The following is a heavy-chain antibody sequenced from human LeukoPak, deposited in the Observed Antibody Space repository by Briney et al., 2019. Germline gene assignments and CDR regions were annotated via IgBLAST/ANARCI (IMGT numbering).Heavy chain of an antibody. CDR2: ISSSSSTI. V-gene: IGHV3-48*01. D-gene: IGHD5-12*01. CDR1: GFTFSSYE. Sequence: GGSLRLSCAASGFTFSSYEMNWVRQAPGKGLEWVSYISSSSSTIYYADSVKGRFTISRDNAKNSLYLHVNSLRPEDTAVYYCAKGSGYEAQYHYYYMDVWGKGTTVTISS. J-gene: IGHJ6*03. CDR3: AKGSGYEAQYHYYYMDV.